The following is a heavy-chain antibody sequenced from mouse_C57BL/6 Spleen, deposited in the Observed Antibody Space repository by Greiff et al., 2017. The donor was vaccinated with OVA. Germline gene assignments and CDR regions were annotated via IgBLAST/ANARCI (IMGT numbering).Heavy chain of an antibody. D-gene: IGHD2-1*01. CDR2: IWRGGST. CDR3: AKGDYGNLFMDY. Sequence: VQRVESGPGLVQPSQSLSITCTVSGFSLTSYGVHWVRQSPGKGLEWLGVIWRGGSTDYNAAFMSRLSINNDNSMSQVFFKMNSLQADDTAIYYCAKGDYGNLFMDYWGQGTSVTVSS. CDR1: GFSLTSYG. V-gene: IGHV2-5*01. J-gene: IGHJ4*01.